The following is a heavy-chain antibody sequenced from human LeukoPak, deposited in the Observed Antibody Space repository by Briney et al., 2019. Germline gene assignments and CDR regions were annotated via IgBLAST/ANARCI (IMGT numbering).Heavy chain of an antibody. CDR3: VRELGSAFGL. Sequence: SETLSLTCTVSGGSISTYHWSWLRQPPGKGLEWIGYIYFSGDTKYNPSLKSRVTISVDTSKNQFSLRLNSVTAADTAMYYCVRELGSAFGLWGQGTMVTVSS. D-gene: IGHD3-3*02. CDR1: GGSISTYH. J-gene: IGHJ3*01. V-gene: IGHV4-59*13. CDR2: IYFSGDT.